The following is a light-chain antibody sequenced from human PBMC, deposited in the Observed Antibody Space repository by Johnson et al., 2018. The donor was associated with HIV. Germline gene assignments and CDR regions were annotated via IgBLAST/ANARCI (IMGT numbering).Light chain of an antibody. CDR1: SSNIGNNY. J-gene: IGLJ1*01. CDR2: ENN. Sequence: QSVLTQPPSVSAAPGQKVTISCSGSSSNIGNNYVSWYQQLPGTAPKLLIYENNKRPSGIPDRFSGSKSGTSATLGIPGLQTGDEADDYCSTWDKSLSAGGVFGTGTKVTVL. CDR3: STWDKSLSAGGV. V-gene: IGLV1-51*02.